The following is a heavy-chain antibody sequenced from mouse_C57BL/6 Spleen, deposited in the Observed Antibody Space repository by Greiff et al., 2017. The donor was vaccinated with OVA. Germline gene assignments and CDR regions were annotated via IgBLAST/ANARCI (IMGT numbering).Heavy chain of an antibody. CDR2: IYPGSGNT. CDR1: GYTFTDYY. D-gene: IGHD1-1*01. J-gene: IGHJ1*03. V-gene: IGHV1-76*01. CDR3: ARSAYGSSYGYFDV. Sequence: VQLQQSGAELVRPGASVKLSCKASGYTFTDYYINWVKQRPGQGLEWIARIYPGSGNTYYNEKFKGKATLTAEKSSSTAYMQLSSLTSEDSAVYVCARSAYGSSYGYFDVWGTGTTVTVSS.